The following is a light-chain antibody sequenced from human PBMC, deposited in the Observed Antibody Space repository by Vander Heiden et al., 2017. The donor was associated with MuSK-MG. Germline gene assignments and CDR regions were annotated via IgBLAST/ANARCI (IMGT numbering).Light chain of an antibody. V-gene: IGKV3-11*01. J-gene: IGKJ2*01. CDR3: QQRGNWPPT. Sequence: EIVLTQSPATLSLSPGERATLSCRASQSVNNFLVWYQHKPGQAPRLLISDASNRATGIPGRFSGSGSGTDFTLTISSLEPEDFAVYYCQQRGNWPPTFGQGTKLEI. CDR2: DAS. CDR1: QSVNNF.